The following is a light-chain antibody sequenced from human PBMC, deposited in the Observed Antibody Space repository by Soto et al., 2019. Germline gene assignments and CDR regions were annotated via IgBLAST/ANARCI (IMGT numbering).Light chain of an antibody. CDR1: QSVASY. CDR2: DAS. Sequence: EIVLTQSPATLSLSPGERATLSCRASQSVASYLAWYQQKPGQAPRLLIYDASNRATGIPARFSGSGSGTDFTLTISSLEPEDFAVYYCQQRGNWPPTFGQGTKLEIK. V-gene: IGKV3-11*01. J-gene: IGKJ2*01. CDR3: QQRGNWPPT.